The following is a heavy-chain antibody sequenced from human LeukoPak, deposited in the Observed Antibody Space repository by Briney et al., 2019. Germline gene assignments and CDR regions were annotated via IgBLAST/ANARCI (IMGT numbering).Heavy chain of an antibody. Sequence: SETLSLTCAVSGGSISSSNWWSWVRQPPGKGLEWIGEIYHSGSTNYNPSLKSRVTISVDKSKNQFSLKLSSVTAADTAVYYCARESRGVTTSSWFDPWGQGTLVTVSS. D-gene: IGHD4-17*01. J-gene: IGHJ5*02. CDR2: IYHSGST. CDR1: GGSISSSNW. CDR3: ARESRGVTTSSWFDP. V-gene: IGHV4-4*02.